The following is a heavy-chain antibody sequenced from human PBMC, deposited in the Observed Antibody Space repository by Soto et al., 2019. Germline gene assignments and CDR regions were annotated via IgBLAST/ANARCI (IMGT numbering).Heavy chain of an antibody. D-gene: IGHD4-17*01. CDR3: EVTTGY. CDR2: FDPEDGET. CDR1: GYTLTELS. J-gene: IGHJ4*02. Sequence: ASVKVSCKVSGYTLTELSMHWVRQAPGEGLEWMGGFDPEDGETIYAQQFRGRVTMTADTSINTVYLELTTLRSEDTAVYYCEVTTGYWGEGTMVTVSS. V-gene: IGHV1-24*01.